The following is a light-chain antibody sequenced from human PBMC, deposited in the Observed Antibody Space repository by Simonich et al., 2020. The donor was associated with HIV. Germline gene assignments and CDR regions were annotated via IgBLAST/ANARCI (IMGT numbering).Light chain of an antibody. CDR2: WAS. Sequence: DIVMTQSPDSLAVSLGERATINCKSSQGVLYSSNNKNYLAWYQKKPGQPPRLLIYWASTRESGVPDRFSGSGSGTLFTLTISSLQAEDVAVYYCQQYYSTPLTFGGGTKVEIK. J-gene: IGKJ4*01. CDR3: QQYYSTPLT. CDR1: QGVLYSSNNKNY. V-gene: IGKV4-1*01.